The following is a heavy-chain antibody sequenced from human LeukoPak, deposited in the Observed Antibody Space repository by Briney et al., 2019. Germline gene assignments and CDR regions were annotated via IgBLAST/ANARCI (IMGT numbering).Heavy chain of an antibody. D-gene: IGHD6-13*01. CDR3: ARDYSSSWYNYYYYMDV. CDR1: GFTFSSYW. Sequence: GGSLRLSCAASGFTFSSYWMSWVRQAPGKGLEWVANIKQDGSEKYYVDSVKGRFTISRDNAKNSLYLQMNSLRPEDTAVYYCARDYSSSWYNYYYYMDVWGKGTTVTVSS. CDR2: IKQDGSEK. J-gene: IGHJ6*03. V-gene: IGHV3-7*01.